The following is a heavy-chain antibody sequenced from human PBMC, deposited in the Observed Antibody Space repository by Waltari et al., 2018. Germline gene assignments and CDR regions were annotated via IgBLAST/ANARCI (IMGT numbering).Heavy chain of an antibody. CDR1: GFTFSSYD. V-gene: IGHV3-13*01. J-gene: IGHJ6*02. D-gene: IGHD3-9*01. Sequence: EVQLVESGGGLVQPGGSLRLSCAASGFTFSSYDMHWVRQATGKGLELVSAIGTAGDTYYPGSVKGRFTISRENAKNSLYLQMNSLRAGDTAVYYCARALYYYDILTGYYPDYYYYGMDVWGQGTTVTVSS. CDR2: IGTAGDT. CDR3: ARALYYYDILTGYYPDYYYYGMDV.